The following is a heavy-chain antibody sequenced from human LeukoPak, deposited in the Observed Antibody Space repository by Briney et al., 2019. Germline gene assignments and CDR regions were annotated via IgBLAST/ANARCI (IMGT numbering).Heavy chain of an antibody. J-gene: IGHJ4*02. CDR1: GFTFSTYT. Sequence: PGRSLRLSCAASGFTFSTYTVHWVRQAPGKGLELVANIKQDRSEKYYVDSVKGRFTISRDNAKNSLYLQMNSLRAEDTAVYYCARLREIPVFGVVTKSTSYFDYWGQGTLVTVSS. CDR2: IKQDRSEK. CDR3: ARLREIPVFGVVTKSTSYFDY. V-gene: IGHV3-7*01. D-gene: IGHD3-3*01.